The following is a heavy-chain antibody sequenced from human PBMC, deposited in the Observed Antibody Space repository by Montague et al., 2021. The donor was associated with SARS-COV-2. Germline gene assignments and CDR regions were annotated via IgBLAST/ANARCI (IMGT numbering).Heavy chain of an antibody. J-gene: IGHJ4*02. Sequence: SLRLSCAASGFTFSSYAMHWVRQAPGKGLEWVAVISYDGSNKYYADSVKGRFTISRDNSKNTLYLQMNSLRAEDTAVYCCAAQLLSQLDYWGQGTLVTVSS. D-gene: IGHD2-2*01. CDR1: GFTFSSYA. CDR2: ISYDGSNK. CDR3: AAQLLSQLDY. V-gene: IGHV3-30-3*01.